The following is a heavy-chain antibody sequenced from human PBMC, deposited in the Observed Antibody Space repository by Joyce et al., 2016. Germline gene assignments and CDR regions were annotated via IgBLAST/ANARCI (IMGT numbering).Heavy chain of an antibody. CDR3: ARGSSRDGYKSPGFDY. Sequence: QVQLVESGGGVVQPGRSLRLSCAASGFTFNNYNIHWVRQAPGKGLEWVTIISDDGSNEYYADSVKGRFTISRDNSKNTLYLQMNSLRAEDTAVYYCARGSSRDGYKSPGFDYWGQGTLVTVSS. CDR1: GFTFNNYN. CDR2: ISDDGSNE. V-gene: IGHV3-30*04. D-gene: IGHD5-24*01. J-gene: IGHJ4*02.